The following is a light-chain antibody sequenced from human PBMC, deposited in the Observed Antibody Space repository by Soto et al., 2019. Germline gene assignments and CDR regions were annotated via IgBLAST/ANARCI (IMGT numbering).Light chain of an antibody. V-gene: IGKV1-5*01. CDR1: QSISFW. CDR3: EQYNSFAPYS. Sequence: DIQMTQSPSTLSASVGDRVTITCRSSQSISFWLAWYQQKPGKAPKLLIYDASTLYSGVPSRFSGSRSGTEFTLTISSLQADDFGSYYCEQYNSFAPYSFGHGTKLEI. CDR2: DAS. J-gene: IGKJ2*03.